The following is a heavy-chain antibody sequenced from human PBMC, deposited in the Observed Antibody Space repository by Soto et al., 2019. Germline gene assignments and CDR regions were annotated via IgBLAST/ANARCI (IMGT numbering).Heavy chain of an antibody. V-gene: IGHV1-58*01. CDR2: IVVGSGNT. J-gene: IGHJ2*01. Sequence: SVKVSCKASGFTFTSSAVQWVRQARGQRLEWIGWIVVGSGNTNYAQKFQERVTITRDMSTSTAYMELSSLRSEDTAVYYCAAALECVLGFPDLWGRGTLVTV. CDR1: GFTFTSSA. CDR3: AAALECVLGFPDL. D-gene: IGHD2-8*01.